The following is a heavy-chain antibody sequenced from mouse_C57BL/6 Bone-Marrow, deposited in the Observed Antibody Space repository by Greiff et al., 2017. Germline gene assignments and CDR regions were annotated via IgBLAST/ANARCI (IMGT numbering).Heavy chain of an antibody. CDR1: GYSITSDY. J-gene: IGHJ1*03. Sequence: EVKLMESGPGLAKPSQTLSLTCSVTGYSITSDYWNWIRKFPGNKLEYMGYISYSGSTYYNPSLNSRISITRDTSKNQYYLQLNSVTTEDTATYYCARYTYGSSPYWYFDVWGTGTTVTVSS. D-gene: IGHD1-1*01. CDR3: ARYTYGSSPYWYFDV. CDR2: ISYSGST. V-gene: IGHV3-8*01.